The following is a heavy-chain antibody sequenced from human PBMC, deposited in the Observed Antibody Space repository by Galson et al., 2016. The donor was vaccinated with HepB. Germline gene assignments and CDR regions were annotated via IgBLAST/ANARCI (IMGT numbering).Heavy chain of an antibody. Sequence: SVKVSCKASGFTLNSHYVHWVRQAPGQGPEWMGAISPSGSSTNFAQRFQGRVTMTRDTSTSTVHIELSSLRSEDTAVYYCAREGYNYAKHFDYWGQGTLVTVSS. CDR1: GFTLNSHY. V-gene: IGHV1-46*02. CDR3: AREGYNYAKHFDY. CDR2: ISPSGSST. J-gene: IGHJ4*02. D-gene: IGHD5-18*01.